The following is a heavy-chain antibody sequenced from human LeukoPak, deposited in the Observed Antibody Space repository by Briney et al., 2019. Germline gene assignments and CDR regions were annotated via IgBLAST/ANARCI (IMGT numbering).Heavy chain of an antibody. CDR1: GFTFSSYW. V-gene: IGHV3-7*01. CDR3: AKDIVVVAAASDAFDL. Sequence: GGSLRLSCAASGFTFSSYWMSWVRQAPGKGLEWVANIKQDGSEKYYVDSVKGRFTISRDNAKNSLYLQMNSLRAEDTAVYYCAKDIVVVAAASDAFDLWGQGTMVTVSS. CDR2: IKQDGSEK. J-gene: IGHJ3*01. D-gene: IGHD2-2*01.